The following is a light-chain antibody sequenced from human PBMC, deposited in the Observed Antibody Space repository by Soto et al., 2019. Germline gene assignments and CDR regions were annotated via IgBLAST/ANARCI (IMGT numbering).Light chain of an antibody. Sequence: AIQLTQSPSSLSASVGDRVTITCRARQGISSALAWYQQKPGKAPKLLIYDASSLDSGVPSRFSGSGSGTDFTLTISSLQSEYFATYYCQQFNSYPVFTGGPGTKVDIK. CDR1: QGISSA. J-gene: IGKJ3*01. CDR2: DAS. CDR3: QQFNSYPVFT. V-gene: IGKV1-13*02.